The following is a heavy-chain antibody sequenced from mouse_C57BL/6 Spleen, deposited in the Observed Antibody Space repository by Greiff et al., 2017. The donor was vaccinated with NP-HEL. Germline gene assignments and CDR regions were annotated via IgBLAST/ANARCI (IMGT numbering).Heavy chain of an antibody. V-gene: IGHV3-6*01. D-gene: IGHD3-2*01. CDR1: GYSITSGYY. CDR3: ARLDRGYAMDY. J-gene: IGHJ4*01. Sequence: EVKLQESGPGLVKPSQSLSLPCSVTGYSITSGYYWNWIRQFPGNKLEWMGYISYDGSNNYNPSLKNRISITRDTSKNQFFLKLNSVTTEDTATYYCARLDRGYAMDYWGQGTSVTVSS. CDR2: ISYDGSN.